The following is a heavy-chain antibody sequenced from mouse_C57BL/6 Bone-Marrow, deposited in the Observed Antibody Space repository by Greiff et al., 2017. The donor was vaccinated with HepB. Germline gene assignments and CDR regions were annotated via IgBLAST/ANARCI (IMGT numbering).Heavy chain of an antibody. D-gene: IGHD1-1*01. J-gene: IGHJ4*01. Sequence: EVQLQQSGAELVRPGASVKLSCTASGFNIKDDYMHWVKQRPEQGLEWIGWIDPENGDTEYASKFQSKATITADTSSNTAYLQLSSLTSEDTAVYYCTSYYYGSSYDAMDYWGQGTSVTVSS. CDR3: TSYYYGSSYDAMDY. V-gene: IGHV14-4*01. CDR1: GFNIKDDY. CDR2: IDPENGDT.